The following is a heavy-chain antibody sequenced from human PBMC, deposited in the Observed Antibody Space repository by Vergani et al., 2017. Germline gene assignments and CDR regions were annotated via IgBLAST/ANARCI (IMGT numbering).Heavy chain of an antibody. CDR1: GFSFTTYA. Sequence: EVQLLESGGDLVQPGGSLRLSCAASGFSFTTYAMSWVRQAPGKGLEWVANIKQDGSEKYYVDSVKGRFTISRDNAKNSLYLQMNSLRAEDTAVYYCARSKEKYYDICSDYWGQGTLVTVSS. D-gene: IGHD3-9*01. CDR2: IKQDGSEK. CDR3: ARSKEKYYDICSDY. V-gene: IGHV3-7*01. J-gene: IGHJ4*02.